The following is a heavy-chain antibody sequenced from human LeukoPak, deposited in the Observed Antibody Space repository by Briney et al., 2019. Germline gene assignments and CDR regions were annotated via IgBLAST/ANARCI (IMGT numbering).Heavy chain of an antibody. CDR3: ARQSRLSGSYYIIDY. Sequence: GESLKISCKGSGYSFTSYWIGWVRQMPGKGLEWMGIIYPGDSETRYSPPFQSQVSISVDKSISTAYLQWSSLKASDTAMYYCARQSRLSGSYYIIDYWGQGTLVTVSS. D-gene: IGHD1-26*01. CDR1: GYSFTSYW. CDR2: IYPGDSET. J-gene: IGHJ4*02. V-gene: IGHV5-51*01.